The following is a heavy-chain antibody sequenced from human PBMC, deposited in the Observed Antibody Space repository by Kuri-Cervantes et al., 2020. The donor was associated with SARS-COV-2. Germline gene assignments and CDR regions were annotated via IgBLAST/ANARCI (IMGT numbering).Heavy chain of an antibody. J-gene: IGHJ4*02. CDR2: INPDGSYT. Sequence: GGSLRLSCAASGFTFSSYARSWVRQAPGKGLVWVSRINPDGSYTNNADSVKGRFTLSRDNAKNMLFLQMNSLSAEDTAVYYCVRDGDHCNLDDWGQGTLVTVSS. D-gene: IGHD7-27*01. V-gene: IGHV3-74*01. CDR1: GFTFSSYA. CDR3: VRDGDHCNLDD.